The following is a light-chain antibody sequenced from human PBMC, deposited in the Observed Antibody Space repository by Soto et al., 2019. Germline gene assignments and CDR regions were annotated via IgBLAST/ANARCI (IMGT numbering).Light chain of an antibody. CDR2: AAS. CDR3: PQGGT. J-gene: IGKJ3*01. Sequence: DIQLTQSPSFLSASVGDRVTITCRASQGISSYLAWYQQKPGKAPKLLIYAASTLQSGVPSRFSGSGFGTEFTLPMSSLQPEDFATYYCPQGGTFGPGTKVDI. V-gene: IGKV1-9*01. CDR1: QGISSY.